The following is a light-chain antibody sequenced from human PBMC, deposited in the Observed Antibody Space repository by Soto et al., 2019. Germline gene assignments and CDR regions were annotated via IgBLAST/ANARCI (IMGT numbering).Light chain of an antibody. J-gene: IGKJ1*01. Sequence: EIVLTQSPGTLSLSPGERATLSCRASQSVSSSYLAWYQRKPGQAPRLLIYGASSRATGIPDRFSGSGSGTDFTLTISRLEPEDFAVYYCQQYGSSPRTFGQGTMVDIK. V-gene: IGKV3-20*01. CDR1: QSVSSSY. CDR3: QQYGSSPRT. CDR2: GAS.